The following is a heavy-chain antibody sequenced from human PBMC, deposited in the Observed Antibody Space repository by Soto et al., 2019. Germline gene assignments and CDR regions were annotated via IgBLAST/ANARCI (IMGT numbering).Heavy chain of an antibody. Sequence: SETRSLTCAVSGYSISSSNWWGWIRQPPGKGLEWIGYIYYSGSTYYSPSLKSRVTMSVDTSKNQFSLKLSSVTAVDTAVYYCARLNYGLRAFDIWGQGTMVTVSS. V-gene: IGHV4-28*01. CDR3: ARLNYGLRAFDI. CDR1: GYSISSSNW. J-gene: IGHJ3*02. D-gene: IGHD3-16*01. CDR2: IYYSGST.